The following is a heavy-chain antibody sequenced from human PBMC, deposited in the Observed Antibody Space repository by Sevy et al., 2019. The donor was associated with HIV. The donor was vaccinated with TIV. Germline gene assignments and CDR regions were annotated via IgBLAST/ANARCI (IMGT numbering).Heavy chain of an antibody. D-gene: IGHD6-19*01. V-gene: IGHV3-23*01. CDR1: GFTFRSYA. J-gene: IGHJ4*02. Sequence: GGSLRLSCEASGFTFRSYAMSWVRQAPGKGLEWVSGIIGRGDNIYYADSVKGRFTVSRDNSKNTLYVQMNSLRAEDTAVYYCAKGVSWLVLGGYFDYWGQGTPVSVSS. CDR2: IIGRGDNI. CDR3: AKGVSWLVLGGYFDY.